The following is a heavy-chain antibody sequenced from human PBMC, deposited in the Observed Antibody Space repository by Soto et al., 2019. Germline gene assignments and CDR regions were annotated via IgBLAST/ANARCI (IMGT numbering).Heavy chain of an antibody. Sequence: PGGSLRLSCAASGFTFNTYWMTWVRQAPGKGLEWVANIKQDGSETYYVDSVKGRFTISRDNAKNSLYLQMNSLRAEDTAVYYCARDPHYFYDSTGYYDYWGQGTLVTVSS. CDR2: IKQDGSET. CDR1: GFTFNTYW. D-gene: IGHD3-22*01. CDR3: ARDPHYFYDSTGYYDY. J-gene: IGHJ4*02. V-gene: IGHV3-7*04.